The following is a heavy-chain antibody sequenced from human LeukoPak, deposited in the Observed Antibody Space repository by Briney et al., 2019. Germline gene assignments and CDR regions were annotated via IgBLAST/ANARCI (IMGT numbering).Heavy chain of an antibody. D-gene: IGHD3-9*01. CDR2: ISSSSSYI. J-gene: IGHJ4*02. V-gene: IGHV3-21*01. Sequence: PGGSLRLSCAASGFTFSSYSMNWVRQAPGKGLEWVSSISSSSSYIYYADSVKGRFTISRDNAKNPLYPQMNSLRAEDTAVYYCAREGLRYFDWLSEPFDYWGQGTLVTVSS. CDR3: AREGLRYFDWLSEPFDY. CDR1: GFTFSSYS.